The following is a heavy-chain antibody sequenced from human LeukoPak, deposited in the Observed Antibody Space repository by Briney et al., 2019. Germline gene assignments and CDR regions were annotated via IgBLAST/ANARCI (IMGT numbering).Heavy chain of an antibody. J-gene: IGHJ3*02. CDR2: IYYSGST. CDR1: GGSISSGGYY. Sequence: PSETLSLTCTVSGGSISSGGYYWSWIRQHPGKGLEWIGYIYYSGSTYYNPSLKSRVTISVDTSKNQFSLKLSSVTAADTAVYYCARERRIRAFDIWGQGTMVTVSS. CDR3: ARERRIRAFDI. V-gene: IGHV4-31*03.